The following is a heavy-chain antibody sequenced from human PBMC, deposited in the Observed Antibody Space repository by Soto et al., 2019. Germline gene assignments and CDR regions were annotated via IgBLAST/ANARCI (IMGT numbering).Heavy chain of an antibody. V-gene: IGHV1-69*01. CDR1: GGTFSSYA. J-gene: IGHJ6*02. CDR2: IIPIFGTA. CDR3: ARGRGRLLPSLDFYYYGIDL. Sequence: QVQLVQSGAEVKKPGSSVKVSCKASGGTFSSYAISWVRQAPGQGLEWMGGIIPIFGTANYAQKFQGRVTITADESPSTGYLGVSSLGSEETAVYYFARGRGRLLPSLDFYYYGIDLWGQGNTGTGPS. D-gene: IGHD3-16*01.